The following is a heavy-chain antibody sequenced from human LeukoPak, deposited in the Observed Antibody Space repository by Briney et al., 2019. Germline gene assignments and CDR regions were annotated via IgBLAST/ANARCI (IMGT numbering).Heavy chain of an antibody. CDR2: IIPAFGTP. V-gene: IGHV1-69*01. J-gene: IGHJ4*02. CDR3: ASIALAGADFDS. CDR1: RDIFSSYT. D-gene: IGHD6-19*01. Sequence: ASVKVSCKAPRDIFSSYTLTWVRQAPGQGLEWMVGIIPAFGTPHYAQKFRGRLTMTLDGSTSTAYMELSSLRSEDTAVYYCASIALAGADFDSWGQGTLVVVS.